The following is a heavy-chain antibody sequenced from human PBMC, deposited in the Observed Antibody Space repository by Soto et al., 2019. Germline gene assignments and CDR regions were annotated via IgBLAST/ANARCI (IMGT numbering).Heavy chain of an antibody. CDR3: ARGDFWSGFDY. D-gene: IGHD3-3*01. J-gene: IGHJ4*02. V-gene: IGHV4-31*03. Sequence: TVSGGSISSGGYYWSWIRQHPGKGLEWIGYIYYSGSTYYNPSLKSRVTISVDTSKNQFSLKLSSVTAADTAVYYCARGDFWSGFDYWGQGTLVTVSS. CDR1: GGSISSGGYY. CDR2: IYYSGST.